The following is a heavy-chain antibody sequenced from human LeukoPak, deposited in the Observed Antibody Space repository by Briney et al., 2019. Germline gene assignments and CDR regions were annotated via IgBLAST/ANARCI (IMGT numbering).Heavy chain of an antibody. CDR1: GFTFSSYA. D-gene: IGHD3-3*01. J-gene: IGHJ6*02. V-gene: IGHV3-33*08. Sequence: GGSLRLSCAASGFTFSSYAMHWVRQAPGKGLEWVAVIWYDGSNKYYADSVKGRFTISRDNSKNTLYLQMNSLRAEDTAVYYCARDLEERITIFGVVPYYYYYGMDVWGQGTTVTVSS. CDR2: IWYDGSNK. CDR3: ARDLEERITIFGVVPYYYYYGMDV.